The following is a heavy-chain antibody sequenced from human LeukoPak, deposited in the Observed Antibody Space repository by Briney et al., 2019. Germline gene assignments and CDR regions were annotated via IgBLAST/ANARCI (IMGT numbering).Heavy chain of an antibody. CDR2: VSYDGSNK. Sequence: PGRSLRLSCAASGFTFSSYAMHWVRQAPGEGLEWVAVVSYDGSNKYYADSVKGRFTISRDNSKNTLYLQMNSLGAEDTAVYYCARGAPRDGYNLSDYWGHGTLVTVSS. CDR3: ARGAPRDGYNLSDY. V-gene: IGHV3-30*04. D-gene: IGHD5-24*01. J-gene: IGHJ4*01. CDR1: GFTFSSYA.